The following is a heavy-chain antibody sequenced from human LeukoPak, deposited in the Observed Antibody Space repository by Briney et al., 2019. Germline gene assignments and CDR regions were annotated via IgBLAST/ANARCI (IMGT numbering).Heavy chain of an antibody. CDR1: GYTFTSYD. CDR3: ARNDDSSGIDY. V-gene: IGHV1-69*04. J-gene: IGHJ4*02. D-gene: IGHD3-22*01. CDR2: IIPILGIA. Sequence: GASVKVSCKASGYTFTSYDISWVRQAPGQGLEWMGRIIPILGIANYAQKFQGRVTITADKSTSTAYMELSSLRSEDTAVYYCARNDDSSGIDYWGQGTLVTVSS.